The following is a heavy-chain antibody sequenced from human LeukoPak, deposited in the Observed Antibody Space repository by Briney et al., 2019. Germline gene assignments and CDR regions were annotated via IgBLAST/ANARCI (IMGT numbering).Heavy chain of an antibody. CDR2: MSGSGGST. V-gene: IGHV3-23*01. J-gene: IGHJ5*02. Sequence: GGSLRLSWAASGFTSSSYAMSWVRHAPEKGLEWVSAMSGSGGSTYYADSVKGRFPISRDNCKSTLYLQMTSMRAEDTDVYYCAKDKWELLSLFDPWGQGTLVTVSS. CDR1: GFTSSSYA. CDR3: AKDKWELLSLFDP. D-gene: IGHD1-26*01.